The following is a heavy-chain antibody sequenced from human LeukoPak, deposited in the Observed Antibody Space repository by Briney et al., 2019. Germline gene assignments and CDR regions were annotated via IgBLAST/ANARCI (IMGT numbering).Heavy chain of an antibody. CDR2: IFYSGST. J-gene: IGHJ5*02. D-gene: IGHD3-9*01. Sequence: SETLSLTCTVSGGSISTSSYYWGWVRQPPGKGLEWIGNIFYSGSTYYSPSLKSRVTISLDTSRNQFSLKLNSVTAADTAVYYCARSGFGRLRYFDWLPQANWFDPWGQGTLVTVSS. V-gene: IGHV4-39*01. CDR1: GGSISTSSYY. CDR3: ARSGFGRLRYFDWLPQANWFDP.